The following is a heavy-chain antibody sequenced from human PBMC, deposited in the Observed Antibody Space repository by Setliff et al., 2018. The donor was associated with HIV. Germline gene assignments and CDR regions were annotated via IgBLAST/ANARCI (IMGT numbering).Heavy chain of an antibody. J-gene: IGHJ4*02. CDR1: GGSFNAYY. CDR2: NNHSGNT. V-gene: IGHV4-34*01. D-gene: IGHD2-15*01. CDR3: HLEVPLMMGTTPPL. Sequence: SETLSLTCDVSGGSFNAYYWSWIRQPPGKGLEWIGENNHSGNTTYNPSLKSRVTISVDTTKNQFSLKLNTVTAADTAVYYCHLEVPLMMGTTPPLWGQGTLVTVSS.